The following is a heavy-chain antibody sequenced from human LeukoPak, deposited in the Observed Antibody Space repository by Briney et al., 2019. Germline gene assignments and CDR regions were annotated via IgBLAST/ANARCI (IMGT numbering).Heavy chain of an antibody. J-gene: IGHJ4*02. Sequence: GGSLRLSCAASGFTFNNFGMHWVRQALGKGLEWVAFIRSDGSDKYYADSVKGRFTISRDNSKNMLYLQMNSLRAEDTAVYYCARCPVGASRFDYWGQGTLVTVSS. CDR2: IRSDGSDK. CDR1: GFTFNNFG. V-gene: IGHV3-30*02. D-gene: IGHD1-26*01. CDR3: ARCPVGASRFDY.